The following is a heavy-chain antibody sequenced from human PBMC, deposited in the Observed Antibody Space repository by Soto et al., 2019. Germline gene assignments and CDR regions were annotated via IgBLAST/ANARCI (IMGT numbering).Heavy chain of an antibody. Sequence: ASVKVSCKTSGYTFTNDGISWVRQAPGQGLEWMGWISAHTGNTNYAQKFQGRVTMTTDTSTSTAYMELRSLRSDDKAVYYCARVLGYNSSWWRHTAFDIWGQGTMVTVSS. CDR1: GYTFTNDG. J-gene: IGHJ3*02. V-gene: IGHV1-18*01. D-gene: IGHD6-13*01. CDR2: ISAHTGNT. CDR3: ARVLGYNSSWWRHTAFDI.